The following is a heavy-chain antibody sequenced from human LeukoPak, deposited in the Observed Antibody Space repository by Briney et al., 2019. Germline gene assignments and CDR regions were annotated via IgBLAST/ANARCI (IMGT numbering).Heavy chain of an antibody. CDR1: GGSISSGGYY. D-gene: IGHD5-18*01. Sequence: SQTLSLTCTVSGGSISSGGYYWSWIRQPPGKGLEWIGYIYYSGSTYYNPSLKSRVTISVDTSKNQFSLKLSSVTAADTAVYYCARARSGYSYGSNWFDPWGQGTLVTVSS. J-gene: IGHJ5*02. CDR3: ARARSGYSYGSNWFDP. CDR2: IYYSGST. V-gene: IGHV4-30-2*01.